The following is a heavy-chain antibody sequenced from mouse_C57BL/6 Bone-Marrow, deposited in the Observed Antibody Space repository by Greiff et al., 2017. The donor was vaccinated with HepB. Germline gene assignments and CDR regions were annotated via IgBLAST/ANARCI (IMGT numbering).Heavy chain of an antibody. CDR3: ARQSDGCYPMDY. D-gene: IGHD2-3*01. V-gene: IGHV1-81*01. CDR2: IYPRSGNT. J-gene: IGHJ4*01. Sequence: QVQLQQSGAELARPGASVKLSCKASGYTFTSYGISWVKQRTGQGLEWIGEIYPRSGNTYYNEKFKGKATLTADKSSSTAYMGLRSLTSEDSAVYFCARQSDGCYPMDYWGQGTSVTVSS. CDR1: GYTFTSYG.